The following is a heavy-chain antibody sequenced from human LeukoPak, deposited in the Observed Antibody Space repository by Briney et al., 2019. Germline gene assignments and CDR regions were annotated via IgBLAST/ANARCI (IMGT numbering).Heavy chain of an antibody. CDR2: IKQDGSEE. CDR1: GFTFSSYS. V-gene: IGHV3-7*03. CDR3: ARGRLLLDY. D-gene: IGHD2-15*01. Sequence: GGSLRLSCAAAGFTFSSYSMNWVRQAPGKGLEWVANIKQDGSEEYYVDSVKGRVTISRDNAKNSLYLQMNSLRAEDTAVYYCARGRLLLDYWGQGTLVTVSS. J-gene: IGHJ4*02.